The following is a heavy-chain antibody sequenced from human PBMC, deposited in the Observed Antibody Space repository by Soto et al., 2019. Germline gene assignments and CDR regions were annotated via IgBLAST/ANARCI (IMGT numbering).Heavy chain of an antibody. CDR2: INHSGST. V-gene: IGHV4-34*01. CDR3: ARGGDYDSSGYYFDY. Sequence: SDTLSLTCAVYGGSFSGYYWSWIRQPPGKGLEWIGEINHSGSTNYNPSLKSRVTISVDTSKNQFSLKLSSVTAADTAVYYCARGGDYDSSGYYFDYWGQGTLVTVSS. J-gene: IGHJ4*02. D-gene: IGHD3-22*01. CDR1: GGSFSGYY.